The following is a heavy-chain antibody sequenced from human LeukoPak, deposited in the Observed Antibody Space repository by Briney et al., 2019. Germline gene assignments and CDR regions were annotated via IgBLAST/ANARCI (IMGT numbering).Heavy chain of an antibody. V-gene: IGHV3-7*01. Sequence: GGSLRLSCAASGFTFSTYWMTWVRQGPGKGLEWVANIKQDGSEKNYVDSVKGRFTISRDNAKNSLYLQMNSLRAEDTAVYYCARDRAVAGLFDYWGQGTLVTVSS. J-gene: IGHJ4*02. CDR1: GFTFSTYW. D-gene: IGHD6-19*01. CDR2: IKQDGSEK. CDR3: ARDRAVAGLFDY.